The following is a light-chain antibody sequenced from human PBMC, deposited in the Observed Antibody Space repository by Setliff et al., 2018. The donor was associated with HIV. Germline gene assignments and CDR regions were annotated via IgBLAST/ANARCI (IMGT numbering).Light chain of an antibody. Sequence: QSALTQPASVSGSPGQSITLSCTGTSSDIGGYNFVSWYQHHPGKAPKLMIYEVTNRPSGVSKRFSGSKSGNTASLTISGLQADDEADYYCSSYTSSSPYVVGKGTKGTVL. CDR3: SSYTSSSPYV. V-gene: IGLV2-14*01. CDR2: EVT. J-gene: IGLJ1*01. CDR1: SSDIGGYNF.